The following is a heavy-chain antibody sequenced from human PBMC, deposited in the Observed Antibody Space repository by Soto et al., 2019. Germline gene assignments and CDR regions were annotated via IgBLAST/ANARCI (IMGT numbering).Heavy chain of an antibody. CDR3: AKERVGSIPQVCYNY. CDR2: FSGSGGST. V-gene: IGHV3-23*01. CDR1: GFTFSSYA. J-gene: IGHJ4*02. Sequence: EVQLLESGGGLVQPGGSLRLSCAASGFTFSSYAMSWVRQAPGKGLEWVSAFSGSGGSTYYADSVKGRFTISRDNSKNTLYRQVNSLRAEDTAIYYCAKERVGSIPQVCYNYWGQGTLVTVSS. D-gene: IGHD1-26*01.